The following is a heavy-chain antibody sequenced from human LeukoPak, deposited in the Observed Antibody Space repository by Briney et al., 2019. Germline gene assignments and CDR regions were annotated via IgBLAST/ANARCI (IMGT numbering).Heavy chain of an antibody. V-gene: IGHV4-34*01. CDR3: ARQAYCSSTRCNPFDY. Sequence: SETLSLTCAVYGGSFSGYYWSWIRQPPGKGLEWIGEINHSGSTSYNPSLKSRVTISVDTSKNQFSLKLSSVTAADTAVYYCARQAYCSSTRCNPFDYWGQGTPVTVSS. D-gene: IGHD2-2*01. CDR2: INHSGST. J-gene: IGHJ4*02. CDR1: GGSFSGYY.